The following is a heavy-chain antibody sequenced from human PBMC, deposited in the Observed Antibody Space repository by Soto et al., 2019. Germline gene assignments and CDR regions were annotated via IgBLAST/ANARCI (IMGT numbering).Heavy chain of an antibody. Sequence: PGGSLRLSCAASGFTFSSYAMSWVRQAPGEGLEWVSAISGSGGGTYYADSVKGRFTISRDNSKNTLYLQMNSLRAEDTAVYYCAKPERQLVLLTFFSFGYWGQGTLVTVSS. CDR3: AKPERQLVLLTFFSFGY. CDR2: ISGSGGGT. CDR1: GFTFSSYA. D-gene: IGHD6-13*01. J-gene: IGHJ4*02. V-gene: IGHV3-23*01.